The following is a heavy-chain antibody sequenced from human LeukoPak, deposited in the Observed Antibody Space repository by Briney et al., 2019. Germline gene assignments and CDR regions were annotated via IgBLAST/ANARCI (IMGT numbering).Heavy chain of an antibody. D-gene: IGHD6-19*01. V-gene: IGHV3-74*01. J-gene: IGHJ6*02. CDR3: AKGIAVAVYYGMDV. CDR1: GFTFSPVW. Sequence: GGSLRLSCAASGFTFSPVWMHWVRQAPGKGLMWVSHIINDGSYTTYADSVKGRFTISRDNAKNTVYLQMNSLRAEDTAVYYCAKGIAVAVYYGMDVWGQGTTVTVSS. CDR2: IINDGSYT.